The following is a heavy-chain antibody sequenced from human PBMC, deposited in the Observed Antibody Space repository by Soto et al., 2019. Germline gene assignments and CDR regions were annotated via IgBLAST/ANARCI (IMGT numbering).Heavy chain of an antibody. CDR2: IYHSGST. D-gene: IGHD3-3*01. CDR1: GYSISIGYY. CDR3: ARDSAIFGVDDAYGMDV. J-gene: IGHJ6*02. V-gene: IGHV4-38-2*02. Sequence: SETLCITCALSGYSISIGYYWGWVRQPPVKGLEWIGSIYHSGSTYYNPSLKSRVTISVDTSKNHFSLKLRSVTAAGTAVYYCARDSAIFGVDDAYGMDVWGQGTTVTVSS.